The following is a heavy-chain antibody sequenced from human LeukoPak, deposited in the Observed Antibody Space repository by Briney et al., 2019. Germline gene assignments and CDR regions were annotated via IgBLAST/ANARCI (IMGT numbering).Heavy chain of an antibody. J-gene: IGHJ5*02. CDR2: IYHSRST. CDR1: GGSISSSNW. Sequence: SGTLSLTCAVSGGSISSSNWWSWVRQPPGKGLEWIGEIYHSRSTNYNPSLKSRVTISVDKSKNQFSLKLSSVTAADTAVYYCASGRYCSSTSCYNWFDPWGQGTLVTVSS. CDR3: ASGRYCSSTSCYNWFDP. V-gene: IGHV4-4*02. D-gene: IGHD2-2*01.